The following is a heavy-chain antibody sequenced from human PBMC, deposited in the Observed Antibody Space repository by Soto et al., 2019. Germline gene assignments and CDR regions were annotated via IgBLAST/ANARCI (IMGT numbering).Heavy chain of an antibody. Sequence: ASVKVSCKASGYTFTSYDINWVRQATGQGLEWMGWMNPNSGNTGYAQKFQGRVTMTRNTSISTAYMELRSLRSDDTAVYYCAREEGCSGGSCLPYFDYWGQGTLVTVSS. D-gene: IGHD2-15*01. CDR3: AREEGCSGGSCLPYFDY. CDR2: MNPNSGNT. J-gene: IGHJ4*02. V-gene: IGHV1-8*01. CDR1: GYTFTSYD.